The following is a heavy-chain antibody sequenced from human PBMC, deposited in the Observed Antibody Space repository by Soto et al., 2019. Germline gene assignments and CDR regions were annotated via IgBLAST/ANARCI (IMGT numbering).Heavy chain of an antibody. CDR1: GGTFSSYA. CDR2: IIPIFGTA. J-gene: IGHJ6*02. D-gene: IGHD2-2*01. Sequence: SVKVSCKASGGTFSSYAISWVRQAPGQGLEWMGGIIPIFGTANYAQKFQGRVTITADESTSTAYMELSSLRSEDTAVYYCARGRGYCSSTSCYYYYYGMDVWGQGTTVTVSS. CDR3: ARGRGYCSSTSCYYYYYGMDV. V-gene: IGHV1-69*13.